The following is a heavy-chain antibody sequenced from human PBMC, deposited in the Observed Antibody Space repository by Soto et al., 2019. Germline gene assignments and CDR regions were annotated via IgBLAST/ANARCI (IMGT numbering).Heavy chain of an antibody. D-gene: IGHD5-12*01. CDR2: IYYSGST. CDR1: DSSISGYY. Sequence: SETLSLTCTVSDSSISGYYWSWIRQPQGEGLEWFGYIYYSGSTNYNPPLKSRVTISVDTSKNQFSLKLSSVTAADAAVYYCARQYSGYDFGAYYYYYYMDVWGKGTTVTVSS. V-gene: IGHV4-59*08. CDR3: ARQYSGYDFGAYYYYYYMDV. J-gene: IGHJ6*03.